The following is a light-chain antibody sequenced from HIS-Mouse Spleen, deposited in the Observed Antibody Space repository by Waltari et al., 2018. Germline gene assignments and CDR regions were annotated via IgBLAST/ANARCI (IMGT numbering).Light chain of an antibody. CDR1: SSDVGGYNY. J-gene: IGLJ2*01. CDR2: DVS. V-gene: IGLV2-14*03. Sequence: QSALTQPASVSGSPGQSITISCTGTSSDVGGYNYVAWSQQHPGKAPKLMIYDVSNRPSGVSNRFSGSKSGNTASLTISGLQAEDEADYYCSSYTSSSFNVVFGGGTKLTVL. CDR3: SSYTSSSFNVV.